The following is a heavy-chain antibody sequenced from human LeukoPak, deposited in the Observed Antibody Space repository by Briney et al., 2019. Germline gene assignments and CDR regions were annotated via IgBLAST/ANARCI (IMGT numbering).Heavy chain of an antibody. CDR2: IYYSGST. CDR3: ARGGRPGEYFDY. D-gene: IGHD7-27*01. J-gene: IGHJ4*02. Sequence: SETLSLTCTVSGGSISNYYWSWIRQPPGKGLEWIGYIYYSGSTNYNPSLKSRVTISVDTSKNQFSLKLSSVTAADTAVYYCARGGRPGEYFDYWGQGTLVTVSS. V-gene: IGHV4-59*01. CDR1: GGSISNYY.